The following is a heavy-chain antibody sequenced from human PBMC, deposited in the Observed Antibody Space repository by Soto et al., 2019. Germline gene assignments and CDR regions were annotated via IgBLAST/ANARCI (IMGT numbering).Heavy chain of an antibody. V-gene: IGHV3-23*01. Sequence: GGSLRLSCTASGFIYSIYAMAWVRQAPGKGLEWVSAISGSGGETYYADSVKGRFTISRDNSKNTVYLQMTNLRAEDTAVYYCAKEIAVAVATPPEYWGQGALVTVSS. CDR3: AKEIAVAVATPPEY. D-gene: IGHD5-12*01. J-gene: IGHJ4*02. CDR1: GFIYSIYA. CDR2: ISGSGGET.